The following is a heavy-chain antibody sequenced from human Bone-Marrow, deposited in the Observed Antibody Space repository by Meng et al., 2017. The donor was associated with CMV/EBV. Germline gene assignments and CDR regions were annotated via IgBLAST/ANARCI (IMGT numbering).Heavy chain of an antibody. D-gene: IGHD6-6*01. CDR2: IKSDGSST. CDR3: TRGSSWSDY. J-gene: IGHJ4*02. Sequence: GESLKISCAASGFTFSSYWMDWARQAPGKGLVWVSRIKSDGSSTTYADSVKGRFIISRDNAKNTLYLQMNSLRAEDTAVYYCTRGSSWSDYWGQGTLVTVSS. CDR1: GFTFSSYW. V-gene: IGHV3-74*01.